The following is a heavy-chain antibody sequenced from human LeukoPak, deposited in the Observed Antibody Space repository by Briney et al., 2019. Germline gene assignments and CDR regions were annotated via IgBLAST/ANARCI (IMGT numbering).Heavy chain of an antibody. CDR1: GGSISSYY. D-gene: IGHD4-17*01. Sequence: AETLSLTCTVSGGSISSYYWSWIRQHPGKGLEWIGYIYYSGSTNYNPSLKSRVTISVDTSKNQFSLKLSSVTAADTAVYYCARATFDYGDYWFDPWGQGTLVTVSS. CDR3: ARATFDYGDYWFDP. V-gene: IGHV4-59*01. J-gene: IGHJ5*02. CDR2: IYYSGST.